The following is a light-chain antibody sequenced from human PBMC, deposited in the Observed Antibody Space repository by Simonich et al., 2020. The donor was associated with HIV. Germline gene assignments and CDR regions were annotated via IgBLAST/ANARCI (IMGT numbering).Light chain of an antibody. CDR2: DVS. V-gene: IGLV2-14*03. Sequence: QSALAPPASLSGAPGQAITISCTGTSRDVGGFKYFPWYQQHPGKAPKLMIYDVSNRPSGVSNRFSGSKSGNTASLTISGLQAEDEADYYCSSYTSFTVVFGGGTKLTVL. CDR3: SSYTSFTVV. J-gene: IGLJ2*01. CDR1: SRDVGGFKY.